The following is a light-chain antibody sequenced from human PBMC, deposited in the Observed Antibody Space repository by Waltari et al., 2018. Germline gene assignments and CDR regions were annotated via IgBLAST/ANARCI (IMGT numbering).Light chain of an antibody. CDR1: SRHVGGYNY. CDR2: DVS. J-gene: IGLJ2*01. V-gene: IGLV2-11*01. CDR3: CSYAGSYTFG. Sequence: QSALTPPRPLSGSPGQSVTISCTGTSRHVGGYNYVSWYQQHPGKAPKLRIYDVSKRPSGVPDRFSGSKSGNTASLTISGLQAEDEADYYCCSYAGSYTFGFGGGTKLTVL.